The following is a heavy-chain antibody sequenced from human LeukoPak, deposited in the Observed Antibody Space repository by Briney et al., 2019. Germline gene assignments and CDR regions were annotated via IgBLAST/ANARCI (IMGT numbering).Heavy chain of an antibody. CDR1: EFTFSAYG. D-gene: IGHD4-17*01. V-gene: IGHV3-30*02. CDR2: IRYDGSNK. J-gene: IGHJ4*02. CDR3: ARRSDYGDYGYYFDY. Sequence: GGSLRLSCAASEFTFSAYGMHWVRQAPGKGLEWVAFIRYDGSNKYSADSVKGRFTIARDNSKNTLYLQMNSLRAEDTAVYYCARRSDYGDYGYYFDYWGQGTLVTVSS.